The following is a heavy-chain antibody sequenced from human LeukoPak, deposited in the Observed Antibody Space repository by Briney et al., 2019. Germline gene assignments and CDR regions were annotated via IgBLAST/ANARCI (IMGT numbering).Heavy chain of an antibody. CDR2: IYHSGSA. CDR1: GDSISSGGYY. V-gene: IGHV4-30-2*01. J-gene: IGHJ4*02. Sequence: SETLSLTCTVSGDSISSGGYYWSWIRQPSGKGLERIGYIYHSGSAYYNPSLKSRVTISIDRSKNQFSLRLSSVTAADTAVYYCARDFSGDGYNLSGYWGQGTLVTVSS. D-gene: IGHD5-24*01. CDR3: ARDFSGDGYNLSGY.